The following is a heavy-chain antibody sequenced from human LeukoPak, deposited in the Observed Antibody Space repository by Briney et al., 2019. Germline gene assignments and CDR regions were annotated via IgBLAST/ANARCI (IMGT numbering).Heavy chain of an antibody. J-gene: IGHJ6*02. V-gene: IGHV1-2*04. CDR2: TNPNSGGT. D-gene: IGHD3-3*01. Sequence: ASVKVSCKASGYTFSGHYIHWVRQAPGQGLEWMGWTNPNSGGTKYAQKFQGWVTMTRDTSINTAYMELSSLRSEDTAVYYCARVPHYDFWSGYRKNDYYYYGMDVWGQGTTVTVSS. CDR3: ARVPHYDFWSGYRKNDYYYYGMDV. CDR1: GYTFSGHY.